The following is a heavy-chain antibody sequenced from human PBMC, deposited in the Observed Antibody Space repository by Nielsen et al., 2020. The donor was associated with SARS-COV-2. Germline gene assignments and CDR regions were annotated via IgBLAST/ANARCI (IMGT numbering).Heavy chain of an antibody. CDR3: ARERVGGITIFGVVTRYGMDV. V-gene: IGHV4-4*02. Sequence: SETLSLTCAVSGGSISSSNWWSWVRQPPGQGLEWIGEIYHSGSTNYNPSLKSRVTISVDTSKNQFSLKLSSVTAADTALYYCARERVGGITIFGVVTRYGMDVWGQGTTVTVSS. CDR2: IYHSGST. D-gene: IGHD3-3*01. J-gene: IGHJ6*02. CDR1: GGSISSSNW.